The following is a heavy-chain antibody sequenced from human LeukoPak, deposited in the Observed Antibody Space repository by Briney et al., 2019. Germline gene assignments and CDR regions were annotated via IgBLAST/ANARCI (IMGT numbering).Heavy chain of an antibody. J-gene: IGHJ6*02. CDR2: IFPGDSDA. Sequence: GASLKISCKGSGSSFSSSWIGWVRQMPGKGLEWMGIIFPGDSDARYSPAFQGQVTISADRSISTVHLQWSRLKASDTAIYYCARLRGTSKTYYYDGLDVWGQGTTVTVSS. V-gene: IGHV5-51*01. CDR3: ARLRGTSKTYYYDGLDV. CDR1: GSSFSSSW. D-gene: IGHD1-7*01.